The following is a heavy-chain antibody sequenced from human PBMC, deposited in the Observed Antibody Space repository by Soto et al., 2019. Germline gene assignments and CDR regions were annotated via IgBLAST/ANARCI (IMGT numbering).Heavy chain of an antibody. J-gene: IGHJ4*01. CDR1: GFTFSKTW. D-gene: IGHD3-22*01. Sequence: GGSLRLSCAASGFTFSKTWINWVRQAPGQGMEWVGCIKSKADGGTTDYAAPVKGRFAISRDASKNIVCLQLNMRTIEDTAVYYCTSNANSTMIMVRFADCGKGPLVTVXS. CDR3: TSNANSTMIMVRFAD. CDR2: IKSKADGGTT. V-gene: IGHV3-15*07.